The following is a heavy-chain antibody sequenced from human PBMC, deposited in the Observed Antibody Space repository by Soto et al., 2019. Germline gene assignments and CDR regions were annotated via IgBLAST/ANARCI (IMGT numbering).Heavy chain of an antibody. J-gene: IGHJ4*02. Sequence: QVQLVQSGGEVKKPGASVKVSCKTSGYTFTTYGISWVRQAPVQGLEWAGWISEYSGKTHYAQQFQRQVTMTTAAATNTAYLAPRSLRSDGTAAYYCARDPYLGDHQYWGQGTLVTVSS. CDR1: GYTFTTYG. D-gene: IGHD3-16*01. CDR2: ISEYSGKT. V-gene: IGHV1-18*01. CDR3: ARDPYLGDHQY.